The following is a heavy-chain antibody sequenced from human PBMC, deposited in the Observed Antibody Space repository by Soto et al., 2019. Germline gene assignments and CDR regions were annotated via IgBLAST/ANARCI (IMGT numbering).Heavy chain of an antibody. D-gene: IGHD3-10*01. CDR2: IIPIFGTA. V-gene: IGHV1-69*01. CDR3: AGAVGRAMFRGVTNYYYYGMDV. CDR1: GGTFSSYA. J-gene: IGHJ6*02. Sequence: QVQLVQSGAEVKKPGSSVKVSCKASGGTFSSYAISWVRQAPGQGLEWMGGIIPIFGTANYAQKFQGRVTITADESTSTAYMELSSLRSEDTAVYYCAGAVGRAMFRGVTNYYYYGMDVWGQGTTVTASS.